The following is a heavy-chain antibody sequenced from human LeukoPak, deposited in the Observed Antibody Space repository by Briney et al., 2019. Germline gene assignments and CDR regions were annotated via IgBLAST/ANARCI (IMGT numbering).Heavy chain of an antibody. J-gene: IGHJ3*02. V-gene: IGHV3-66*02. CDR3: ARDNHNYDSSGYFHDAFDI. Sequence: GGSLRLSCAASGFTLCSNYMSWVREAPGKGLEWVSVIYSGGSTYYADSVKGRFTISRDNSKNTLYLQMNSLRAEDTAVYYCARDNHNYDSSGYFHDAFDIWGQGTMVTVSS. CDR2: IYSGGST. CDR1: GFTLCSNY. D-gene: IGHD3-22*01.